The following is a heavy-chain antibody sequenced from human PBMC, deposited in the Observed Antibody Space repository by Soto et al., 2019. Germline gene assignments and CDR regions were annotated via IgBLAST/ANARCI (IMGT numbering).Heavy chain of an antibody. D-gene: IGHD3-3*01. V-gene: IGHV1-3*01. CDR3: ARADLDYDFWSGYHRIGAFDI. J-gene: IGHJ3*02. CDR2: INAGNGNT. CDR1: GYTFTSYA. Sequence: QVQLVQSGAEVKKPGASVKVSCKASGYTFTSYAMHWVRQAPGQRLEWMGWINAGNGNTKYSQKLKGRVTITMDTSASTAYMELISLRSEDTAVYYCARADLDYDFWSGYHRIGAFDIWGQGTMVTVSS.